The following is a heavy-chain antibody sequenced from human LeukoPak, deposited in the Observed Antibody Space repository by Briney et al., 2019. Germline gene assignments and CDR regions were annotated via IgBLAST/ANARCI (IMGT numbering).Heavy chain of an antibody. CDR1: GYTFTSYG. D-gene: IGHD2/OR15-2a*01. CDR2: ISAYNGNT. V-gene: IGHV1-18*01. CDR3: AALPLARVIGAPDY. J-gene: IGHJ4*02. Sequence: ASVKVSCKASGYTFTSYGISWVRQAPGQGLEWMGWISAYNGNTNYAQKLQGRVTMTTDTSTSTAYMELRSLRSDDTAVYYCAALPLARVIGAPDYWGQGTLVTVSS.